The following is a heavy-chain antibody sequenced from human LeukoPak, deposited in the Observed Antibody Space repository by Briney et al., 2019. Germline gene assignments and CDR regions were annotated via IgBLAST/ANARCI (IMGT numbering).Heavy chain of an antibody. CDR2: IYSGGST. J-gene: IGHJ6*03. CDR3: ALATIFGAYYYYYYMDV. V-gene: IGHV3-53*01. CDR1: GFTVSSNY. D-gene: IGHD5-12*01. Sequence: GGSLRLSCAASGFTVSSNYMSWVRQAPGEGLEWVSVIYSGGSTYYADSVKGRFTISRDNSKNTLYLQMNGLRAEDTAVYYCALATIFGAYYYYYYMDVWGKGTTVTVSS.